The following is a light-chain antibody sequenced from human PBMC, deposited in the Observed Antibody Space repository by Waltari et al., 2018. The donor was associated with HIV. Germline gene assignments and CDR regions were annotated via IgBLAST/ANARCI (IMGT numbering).Light chain of an antibody. V-gene: IGKV3-20*01. CDR1: QSVSSNY. CDR2: SAS. Sequence: SPGERATLSCRASQSVSSNYLAWYQQKPGQAPRLLIYSASSRATGIPDRFSGSGSGTDFTLTITRLEPADFAVYYCQQYDASPLTFGGGTKVEIK. J-gene: IGKJ4*01. CDR3: QQYDASPLT.